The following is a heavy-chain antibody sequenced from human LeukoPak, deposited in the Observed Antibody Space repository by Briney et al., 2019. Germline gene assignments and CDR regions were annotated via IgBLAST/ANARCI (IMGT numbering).Heavy chain of an antibody. D-gene: IGHD6-19*01. CDR3: ARTAVADKKNIGYYYYGMDV. CDR1: GYSIRSGYY. CDR2: MYHSGST. Sequence: PSETLSLTCAVSGYSIRSGYYWGWIRQPPGKGLEWIGSMYHSGSTYYSPSLKSRVTISVDTSKNQFSLKLSSVTAADTAVYYCARTAVADKKNIGYYYYGMDVWGQGTTVTVSS. J-gene: IGHJ6*02. V-gene: IGHV4-38-2*01.